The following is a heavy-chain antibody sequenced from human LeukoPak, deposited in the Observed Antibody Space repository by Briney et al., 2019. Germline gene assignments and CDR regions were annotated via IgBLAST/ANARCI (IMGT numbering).Heavy chain of an antibody. V-gene: IGHV3-21*01. J-gene: IGHJ4*02. CDR3: ARAGLYDFWSFDY. Sequence: GGSLRLSCAASGFTFSSYSMNWVRQAPGKGLEWVSSISSSSSYIYYADSVKGRFTISRDNAKDSLYLQMNSLRAKDTAVYYCARAGLYDFWSFDYWGQGTLVTVSS. CDR1: GFTFSSYS. CDR2: ISSSSSYI. D-gene: IGHD3-3*01.